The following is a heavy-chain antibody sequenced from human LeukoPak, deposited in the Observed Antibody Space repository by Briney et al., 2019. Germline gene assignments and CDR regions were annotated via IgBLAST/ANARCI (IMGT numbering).Heavy chain of an antibody. CDR1: GGSVSSGSYY. J-gene: IGHJ4*02. CDR2: IYYSGST. V-gene: IGHV4-61*01. CDR3: AREAMYSYGNNFDY. D-gene: IGHD5-18*01. Sequence: SGTPSLTCTVSGGSVSSGSYYWSWIRQPPGKGLEWIGYIYYSGSTNYNPSLKSRVTISVDTSKNQFSLKLSSVTAADTAVYHCAREAMYSYGNNFDYWGQGTLVTVSS.